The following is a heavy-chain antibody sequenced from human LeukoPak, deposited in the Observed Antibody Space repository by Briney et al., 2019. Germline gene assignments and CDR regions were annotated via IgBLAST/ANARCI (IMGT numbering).Heavy chain of an antibody. CDR2: ISGSGGGT. CDR1: GFTFSSYG. CDR3: AKDGRGGWLCPGQNYFDY. D-gene: IGHD2-2*01. Sequence: GGSLRLSCAASGFTFSSYGMSWVRQAPGKGLEWVSAISGSGGGTYYADSVKGRFTISRDNSKTTLYLQMNSLRAEDTAVYYCAKDGRGGWLCPGQNYFDYWGQGTLVTVSS. V-gene: IGHV3-23*01. J-gene: IGHJ4*02.